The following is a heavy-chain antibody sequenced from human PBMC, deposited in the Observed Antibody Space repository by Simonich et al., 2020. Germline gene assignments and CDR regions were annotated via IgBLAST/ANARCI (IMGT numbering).Heavy chain of an antibody. Sequence: QVQLVQSGAEVKKPGASVKVSCKASGYTFTGYYMHWVRQAPGQGRERMGWINPNSGGTNYAQKFQGRVTMTRDTSISTAYMELSRLRSDDTAVYYCARARLYSSSHAFDIWGQGTMVTVSS. CDR3: ARARLYSSSHAFDI. J-gene: IGHJ3*02. CDR1: GYTFTGYY. CDR2: INPNSGGT. V-gene: IGHV1-2*02. D-gene: IGHD6-6*01.